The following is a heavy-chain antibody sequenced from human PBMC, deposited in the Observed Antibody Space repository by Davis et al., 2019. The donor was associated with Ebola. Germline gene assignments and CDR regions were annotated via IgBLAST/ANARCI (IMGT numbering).Heavy chain of an antibody. D-gene: IGHD6-19*01. Sequence: SETLSLTCTVPAGSISSSSYYWGWIRQPPGKGLEWIGSIYYSGSTYYNPSLKSRVTISVDTSKNQFSLKRSSVTAADTAVYYCARQLSSGWVFNEGPLDYWGQGTLVTDSS. V-gene: IGHV4-39*01. J-gene: IGHJ4*02. CDR3: ARQLSSGWVFNEGPLDY. CDR2: IYYSGST. CDR1: AGSISSSSYY.